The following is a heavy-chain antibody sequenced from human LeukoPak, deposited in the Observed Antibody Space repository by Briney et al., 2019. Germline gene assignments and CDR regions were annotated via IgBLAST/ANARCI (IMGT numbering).Heavy chain of an antibody. CDR1: GFTFSSYW. D-gene: IGHD2-2*01. Sequence: PGGSLRLSCAASGFTFSSYWMSWVRQAPGKGLEWVAVISYDGSNKYYADSVKGRFTISRDNSKNTLYLQMNSLRAEDTAVYYCAKDGDIVVVPAAIFVDYWGQGTLVTVSS. CDR2: ISYDGSNK. V-gene: IGHV3-30*18. CDR3: AKDGDIVVVPAAIFVDY. J-gene: IGHJ4*02.